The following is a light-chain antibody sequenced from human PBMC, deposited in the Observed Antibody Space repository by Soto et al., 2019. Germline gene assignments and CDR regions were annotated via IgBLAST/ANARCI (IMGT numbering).Light chain of an antibody. J-gene: IGLJ2*01. Sequence: QPVLTQSPSASASLGASVKLTCTLSSGHSSYAIAWHQQQPEKGPRYLMKLNSDGSHNKGDGIPDRFSGSSSVAERYLTISSLQSEDEADYYCQTWDTGHVVFGGGTKLTVL. CDR3: QTWDTGHVV. CDR1: SGHSSYA. V-gene: IGLV4-69*01. CDR2: LNSDGSH.